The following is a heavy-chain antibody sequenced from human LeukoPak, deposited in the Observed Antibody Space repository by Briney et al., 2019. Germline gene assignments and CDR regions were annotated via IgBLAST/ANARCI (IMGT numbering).Heavy chain of an antibody. D-gene: IGHD3-10*01. CDR2: INPNSGGT. CDR3: ASESGGSGRHYYYMDV. V-gene: IGHV1-2*02. CDR1: GYTFTGYY. Sequence: ASVKVSCKASGYTFTGYYMHWVRQAPGQGLEWMGWINPNSGGTNYAQKFQGRVTMTRDTSISTAYMELSRLRSDDTAVYYCASESGGSGRHYYYMDVWGKGTTVTISS. J-gene: IGHJ6*03.